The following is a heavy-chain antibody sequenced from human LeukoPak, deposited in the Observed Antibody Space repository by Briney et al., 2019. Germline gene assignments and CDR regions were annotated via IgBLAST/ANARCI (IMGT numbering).Heavy chain of an antibody. J-gene: IGHJ3*02. CDR3: AKRLPVEIKVRGKNDAFDI. V-gene: IGHV3-30*18. D-gene: IGHD3-10*01. CDR2: ISYDGSNK. CDR1: GFTFSSYG. Sequence: PGGSLRLSCAASGFTFSSYGMHWVRQAPGKGLEWVAVISYDGSNKYYADSVKGRFTISRDNSKNTLYLQMNSLRAEDTAVYYCAKRLPVEIKVRGKNDAFDIWGQGTMVTVSS.